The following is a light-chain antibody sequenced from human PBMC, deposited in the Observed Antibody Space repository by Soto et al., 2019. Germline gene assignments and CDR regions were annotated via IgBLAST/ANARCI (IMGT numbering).Light chain of an antibody. Sequence: QSALTQPPSVSGSPGQSVTISCSGTSSDVGAYNFVSWYQQHPGKVPKLIIYDVTKRPSGVPNRFSGSKSGDTASLTISALQAEDEADYYCCSYAGSSTLYVFGSGTKGT. CDR2: DVT. J-gene: IGLJ1*01. V-gene: IGLV2-11*01. CDR3: CSYAGSSTLYV. CDR1: SSDVGAYNF.